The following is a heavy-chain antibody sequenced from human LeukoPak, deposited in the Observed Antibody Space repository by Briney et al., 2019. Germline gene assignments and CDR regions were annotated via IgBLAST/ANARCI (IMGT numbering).Heavy chain of an antibody. CDR2: INPNSGGT. J-gene: IGHJ5*02. V-gene: IGHV1-2*06. CDR3: ASAYRNYGSGSYYNGFDP. Sequence: GASVKVSCKASGYTFTGYYMHWARQAPGPGLEWMGRINPNSGGTNYAQKVQGRVTMTRDASISTAYMELSRLRSDDTAVYYCASAYRNYGSGSYYNGFDPWGQGTLVTVSS. D-gene: IGHD3-10*01. CDR1: GYTFTGYY.